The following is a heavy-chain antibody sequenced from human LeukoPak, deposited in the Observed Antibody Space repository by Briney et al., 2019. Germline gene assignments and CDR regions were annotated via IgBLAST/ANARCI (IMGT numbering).Heavy chain of an antibody. CDR3: ARVRDGYNDAYDI. CDR2: INPSGGST. Sequence: ASVKVSCKASGFTFTNYNMHWVRQAPGQGLEWMGIINPSGGSTNYAQNFQARVTMTRDTSTSTVYMELSSLRSEDTAVYYCARVRDGYNDAYDIWGQGTMVTVPS. D-gene: IGHD5-24*01. V-gene: IGHV1-46*01. CDR1: GFTFTNYN. J-gene: IGHJ3*02.